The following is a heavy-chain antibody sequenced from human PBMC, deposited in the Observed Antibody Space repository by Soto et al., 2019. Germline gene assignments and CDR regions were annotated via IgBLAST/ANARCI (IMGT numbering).Heavy chain of an antibody. D-gene: IGHD6-13*01. CDR3: ARDRSSLGYFDY. CDR1: GFTFSSYA. V-gene: IGHV3-30-3*01. Sequence: GGSLRLSCAASGFTFSSYAMHWVRQAPGKGLEWVAVISYDGSNKYYADSVKGRFTISRDNSKNTLYLQMNSLRAEDTAVYYCARDRSSLGYFDYWGQGTLVTVSS. CDR2: ISYDGSNK. J-gene: IGHJ4*02.